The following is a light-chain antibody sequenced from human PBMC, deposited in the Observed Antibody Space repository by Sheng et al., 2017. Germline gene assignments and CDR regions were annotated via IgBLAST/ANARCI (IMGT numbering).Light chain of an antibody. CDR2: EDS. J-gene: IGLJ2*01. CDR1: SLGDKF. CDR3: QSSDSSLTYVV. V-gene: IGLV3-1*01. Sequence: SYELTQPPSVSVSPGQTAIISCSGDSLGDKFASWYQQKPGQSPVLVIYEDSRRPSGIPGRFSGSSSGNTVTLTISGTQAMDEAVYYCQSSDSSLTYVVFGGGTNLTVL.